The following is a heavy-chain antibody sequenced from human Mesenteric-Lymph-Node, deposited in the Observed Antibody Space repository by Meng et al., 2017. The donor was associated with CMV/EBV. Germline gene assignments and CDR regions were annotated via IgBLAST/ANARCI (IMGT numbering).Heavy chain of an antibody. CDR2: INSDGSST. CDR1: GFTFSSYW. D-gene: IGHD4-23*01. J-gene: IGHJ6*02. CDR3: ARDPSYGGNSGGMDV. Sequence: GESLKISCAASGFTFSSYWMHWVRQAPGKGLVWVSRINSDGSSTSYADSVKGRFTISRDNAKNTLYLQMNSLRAEDTAVYYCARDPSYGGNSGGMDVWGQGTTVTGLL. V-gene: IGHV3-74*01.